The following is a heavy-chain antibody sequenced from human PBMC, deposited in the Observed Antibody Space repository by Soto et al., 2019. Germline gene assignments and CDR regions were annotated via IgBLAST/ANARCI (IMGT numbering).Heavy chain of an antibody. V-gene: IGHV4-59*01. D-gene: IGHD6-19*01. Sequence: SETLSLTCTVSGGSIGSDYWSWIRQPPGKRLEWLGYLYSSGSTNYNPSFMSRVSISVDTSKNQFSLKLTSVTAADTAVYYCAGRSGWEHEYFLHWGQGTLVTVSS. CDR2: LYSSGST. J-gene: IGHJ1*01. CDR3: AGRSGWEHEYFLH. CDR1: GGSIGSDY.